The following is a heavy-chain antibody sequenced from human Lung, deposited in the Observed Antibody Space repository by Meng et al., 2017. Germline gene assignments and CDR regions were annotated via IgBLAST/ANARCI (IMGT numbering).Heavy chain of an antibody. Sequence: LGESGGGPVKPGGSPDTSLAVSGFTFSSYSMNWVRQAPGKGLEWVSSISSSSSYIYYADSVKGRFTISRDNAKNSLYLQMNSLRAEDTAVYYCARERGTSDYWGQGTLVTVSS. CDR2: ISSSSSYI. D-gene: IGHD1-7*01. CDR1: GFTFSSYS. V-gene: IGHV3-21*01. CDR3: ARERGTSDY. J-gene: IGHJ4*02.